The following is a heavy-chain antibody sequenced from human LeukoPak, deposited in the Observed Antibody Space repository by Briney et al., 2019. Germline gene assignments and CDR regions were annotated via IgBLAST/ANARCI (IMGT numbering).Heavy chain of an antibody. CDR3: ARHYGSGCYYTLNWFDP. V-gene: IGHV4-38-2*01. D-gene: IGHD3-10*01. CDR2: IYHSGST. J-gene: IGHJ5*02. Sequence: SETLSLTCAVSGYSISSGYYWGWIRQPPGKGLEWIGSIYHSGSTYYNPSLKSRVTISVDTSKNQFSLKLSSVTAADTAVYYCARHYGSGCYYTLNWFDPWGQGTLVTVSS. CDR1: GYSISSGYY.